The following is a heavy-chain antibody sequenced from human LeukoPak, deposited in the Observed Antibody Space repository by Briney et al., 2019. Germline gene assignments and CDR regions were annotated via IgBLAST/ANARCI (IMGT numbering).Heavy chain of an antibody. CDR1: GYTFTSYA. CDR3: ARVLSSSWPYYYYYYYMDV. J-gene: IGHJ6*03. CDR2: INPNSGGT. D-gene: IGHD6-13*01. V-gene: IGHV1-2*02. Sequence: GASVKVSCKASGYTFTSYAMNWVRQAPGQGLEWMGWINPNSGGTNYAQKFQGRVTMTRDTSISTAYMELSRLRSDDTAVYYCARVLSSSWPYYYYYYYMDVWGKGTTVTVSS.